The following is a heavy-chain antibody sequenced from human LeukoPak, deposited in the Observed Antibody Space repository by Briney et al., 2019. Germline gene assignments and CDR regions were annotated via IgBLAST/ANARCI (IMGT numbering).Heavy chain of an antibody. D-gene: IGHD5-12*01. CDR3: AGVGDSGYDQYYFDY. J-gene: IGHJ4*02. Sequence: ASVKVSCKASGYTFTGYYMHWVRQAAGQGREWMGWINPDSGGTNYAQKFQGRVTITADKSTSTAYMELSSLRSEDTAVYYCAGVGDSGYDQYYFDYWGQGTLVTVSS. V-gene: IGHV1-2*02. CDR2: INPDSGGT. CDR1: GYTFTGYY.